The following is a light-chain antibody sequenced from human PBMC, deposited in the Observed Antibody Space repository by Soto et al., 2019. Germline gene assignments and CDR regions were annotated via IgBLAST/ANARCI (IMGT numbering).Light chain of an antibody. CDR3: QQLNSYPLT. J-gene: IGKJ4*01. CDR1: QGIATY. V-gene: IGKV1-9*01. Sequence: LTQSPSSLSASVGDRVTITCRASQGIATYLAWYQQKPGQAPNLLIYAASTLQSGVLSRFSGGGSGTDFSLTNSSLQREDFAIYYCQQLNSYPLTVGGRTKVEL. CDR2: AAS.